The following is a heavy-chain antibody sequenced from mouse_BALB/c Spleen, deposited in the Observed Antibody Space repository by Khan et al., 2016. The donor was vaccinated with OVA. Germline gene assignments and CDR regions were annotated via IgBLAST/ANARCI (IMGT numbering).Heavy chain of an antibody. CDR2: ISPGSGDT. Sequence: QVQLKQSGAKLARPGASVKLSCKASGYTFTDYYINWVKQRTGQGLEWIGEISPGSGDTYYNEKFKGKATLTADKSSTTAYMQLSSLTSEASAVYFCARRNYFGYTFAYWGQGTLVTVSA. V-gene: IGHV1-77*01. D-gene: IGHD1-2*01. CDR1: GYTFTDYY. CDR3: ARRNYFGYTFAY. J-gene: IGHJ3*01.